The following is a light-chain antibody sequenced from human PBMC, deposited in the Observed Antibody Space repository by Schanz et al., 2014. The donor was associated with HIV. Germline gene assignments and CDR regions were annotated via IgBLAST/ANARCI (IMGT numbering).Light chain of an antibody. CDR1: SSDVGAYNS. Sequence: QSALTQPASVSGSPGQSITISCTGSSSDVGAYNSVSWYQQHPGKAPKSLIHEVSRRPSGVPDRFSGSKSGNTASLTISGLQAEDEADYYCCSFAGTIWVFGGGTKLTVL. CDR2: EVS. CDR3: CSFAGTIWV. J-gene: IGLJ3*02. V-gene: IGLV2-8*01.